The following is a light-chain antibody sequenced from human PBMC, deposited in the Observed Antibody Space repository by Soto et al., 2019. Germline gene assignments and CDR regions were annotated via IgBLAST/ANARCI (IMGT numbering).Light chain of an antibody. J-gene: IGKJ5*01. CDR2: GAS. CDR1: QSVSNSF. V-gene: IGKV3-20*01. CDR3: QQYGSSPPT. Sequence: EIVLTQSPGTLSLYPGERATLSCRASQSVSNSFLVWYQQKPGQAPRLLIYGASSRATGIPDRFSGSGSGTDFTLTISRLEPEDFAVYYCQQYGSSPPTFGQGTRLEIK.